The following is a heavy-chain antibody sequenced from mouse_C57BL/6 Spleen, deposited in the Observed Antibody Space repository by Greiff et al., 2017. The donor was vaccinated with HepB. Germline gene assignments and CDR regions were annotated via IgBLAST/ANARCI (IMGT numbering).Heavy chain of an antibody. Sequence: VQLQESGAELVRPGASVTLSCKASGYTFTDYEMHWVKQTPVHGLEWIGAIDPETGGTAYNQKFKGKAILTADKSSSTAYMELRSLTSEDSAVYYCNRWYDGPNWFAYWGQGTLVTVSA. J-gene: IGHJ3*01. V-gene: IGHV1-15*01. CDR3: NRWYDGPNWFAY. CDR2: IDPETGGT. CDR1: GYTFTDYE. D-gene: IGHD2-3*01.